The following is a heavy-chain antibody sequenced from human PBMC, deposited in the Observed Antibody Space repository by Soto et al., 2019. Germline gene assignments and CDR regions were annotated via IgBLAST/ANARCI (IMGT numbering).Heavy chain of an antibody. CDR1: GYSVTSSYYY. Sequence: PSETLSLTCSVSGYSVTSSYYYWAWIRQPPGKGLEWIGSMFYSGLSYYNPSLKSRVTLSVYTSKNQFSVRLNSVTAADTAVYYCAPLSVSLSGPYGIHVWGQGTTVTVSS. J-gene: IGHJ6*02. CDR3: APLSVSLSGPYGIHV. V-gene: IGHV4-39*01. D-gene: IGHD2-15*01. CDR2: MFYSGLS.